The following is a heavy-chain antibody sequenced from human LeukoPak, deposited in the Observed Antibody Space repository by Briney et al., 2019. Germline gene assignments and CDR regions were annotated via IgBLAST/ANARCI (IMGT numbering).Heavy chain of an antibody. Sequence: PGGSLRLSCAASGFTFSSYAMHWVRQAPGKGLEWVAVISYDGSNKYYADSVKGRFTISRDNSKNTLYLQMNSLRAEDTAVYYCARDEGPGYGDYGVFDYWGQGTLVTVSS. CDR3: ARDEGPGYGDYGVFDY. CDR1: GFTFSSYA. D-gene: IGHD4-17*01. V-gene: IGHV3-30-3*01. J-gene: IGHJ4*02. CDR2: ISYDGSNK.